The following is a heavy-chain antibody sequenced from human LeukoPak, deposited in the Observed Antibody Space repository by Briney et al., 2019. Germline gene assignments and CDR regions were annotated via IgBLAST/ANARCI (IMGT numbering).Heavy chain of an antibody. CDR1: GGSISSSSYH. CDR2: IYYSGST. CDR3: ARASGRFGELFDY. V-gene: IGHV4-39*07. D-gene: IGHD3-10*01. J-gene: IGHJ4*02. Sequence: PSETLSLTCTVSGGSISSSSYHWGWIRQPPGKGLEWIGSIYYSGSTYYNPSLKSRVTISVDTSKNQFSLKLSSVTAADTAVYYCARASGRFGELFDYWGQGTLVTVSS.